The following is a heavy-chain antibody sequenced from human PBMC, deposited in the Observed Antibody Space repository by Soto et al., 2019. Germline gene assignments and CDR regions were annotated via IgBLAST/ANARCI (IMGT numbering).Heavy chain of an antibody. CDR1: GGTFSSYT. D-gene: IGHD3-9*01. Sequence: QVQLVQSGAEVKKPGSSVKVSCKASGGTFSSYTISWVRQAPGQGLEWMGRIIPILGIANYAQKFQGRVTITADKSTSTAYMELSSLRSEDTAVYSCARDNYDILTGYYTPIDYWGQGTLVTVSS. CDR2: IIPILGIA. CDR3: ARDNYDILTGYYTPIDY. V-gene: IGHV1-69*08. J-gene: IGHJ4*02.